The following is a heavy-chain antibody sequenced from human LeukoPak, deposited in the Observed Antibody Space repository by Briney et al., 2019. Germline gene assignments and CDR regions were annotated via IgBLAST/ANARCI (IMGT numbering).Heavy chain of an antibody. V-gene: IGHV4-38-2*01. Sequence: GSLRLSCAASGFTFGNYGVHWVRQAPGKGLEWIGSIYHSGSTYYNPSLKSRVTISVDTSKNQFSLKLSSVTAADTAVYYCAREHTGFLEWLSGIDPWGQGTLVTVSS. CDR3: AREHTGFLEWLSGIDP. CDR2: IYHSGST. D-gene: IGHD3-3*01. J-gene: IGHJ5*02. CDR1: GFTFGNY.